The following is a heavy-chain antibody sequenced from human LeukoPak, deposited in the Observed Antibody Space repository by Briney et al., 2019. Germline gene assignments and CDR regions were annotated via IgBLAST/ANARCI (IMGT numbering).Heavy chain of an antibody. V-gene: IGHV3-7*05. J-gene: IGHJ4*02. Sequence: PGGSLRLSCAASGFXFSNSWITWVRQAPGKGLERVANIKEDGSETYYVDSVKGRFTISRDNAKSSLYLQMNSLRAEDTAVYYCARDQGWQQFDYWGQGTLVTVSS. CDR2: IKEDGSET. D-gene: IGHD4-23*01. CDR3: ARDQGWQQFDY. CDR1: GFXFSNSW.